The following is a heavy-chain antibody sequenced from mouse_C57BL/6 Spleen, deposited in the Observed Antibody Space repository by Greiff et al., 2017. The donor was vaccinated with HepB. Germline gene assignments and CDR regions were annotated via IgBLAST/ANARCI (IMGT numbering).Heavy chain of an antibody. CDR3: TRGGLYYYGSSQYYFDY. D-gene: IGHD1-1*01. V-gene: IGHV5-9-1*02. Sequence: EVKLMESGEGLVKPGGSLKLSCAASGFTFSSYAMSWVRQTPEKRLEWVAYISSGGDYIYYADTVKGRFTISRDNARNTLYLQMSSLKSEDTAMYYCTRGGLYYYGSSQYYFDYWGQGTTLTVSS. CDR2: ISSGGDYI. CDR1: GFTFSSYA. J-gene: IGHJ2*01.